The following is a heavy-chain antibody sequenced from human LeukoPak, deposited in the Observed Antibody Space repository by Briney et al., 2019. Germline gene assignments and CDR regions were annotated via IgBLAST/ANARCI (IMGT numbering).Heavy chain of an antibody. D-gene: IGHD2-15*01. J-gene: IGHJ4*02. CDR3: ARVEGVQYCSGGSCLEH. CDR2: IYYSGIT. Sequence: PSETRSLTCTVSGGSINSSYWSWSRRPPGKGLGGMGSIYYSGITNYNPPLKSRVTIAVDTSKNQFSLKLSSVSAADTAVYYCARVEGVQYCSGGSCLEHWGQGTLVTVSS. V-gene: IGHV4-59*01. CDR1: GGSINSSY.